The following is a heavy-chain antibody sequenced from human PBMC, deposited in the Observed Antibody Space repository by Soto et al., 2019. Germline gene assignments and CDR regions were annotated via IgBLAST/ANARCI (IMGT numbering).Heavy chain of an antibody. D-gene: IGHD2-2*01. Sequence: PSETLSLTCTVSGGSISSYYWSWIRQPPGKGLEWIGYIYYSGSTNYNPSLKSRVTISVDTSKNQFSLKLSSVTAADTAVYYCARDNYCSSTSCINWFDPWGQGTLVTVSS. CDR3: ARDNYCSSTSCINWFDP. CDR1: GGSISSYY. CDR2: IYYSGST. J-gene: IGHJ5*02. V-gene: IGHV4-59*01.